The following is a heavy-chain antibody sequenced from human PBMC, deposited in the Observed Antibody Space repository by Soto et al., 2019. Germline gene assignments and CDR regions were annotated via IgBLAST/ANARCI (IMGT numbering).Heavy chain of an antibody. CDR2: IFYSGST. Sequence: QVQLQESGPGLVKPSETLSLTCTVSGGSIRSYYWSWIRQPPGKGLEWIAYIFYSGSTTYNPSLESRVTVSVDTSKNQLSLKLTSANAADTAVYYCARLGGAVPPLSTFDIWGQGTVVTVSS. CDR3: ARLGGAVPPLSTFDI. D-gene: IGHD6-6*01. V-gene: IGHV4-59*01. CDR1: GGSIRSYY. J-gene: IGHJ3*02.